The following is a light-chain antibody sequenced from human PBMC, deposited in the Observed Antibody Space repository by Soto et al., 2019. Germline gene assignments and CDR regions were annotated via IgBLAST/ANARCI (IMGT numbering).Light chain of an antibody. V-gene: IGKV1-5*01. J-gene: IGKJ1*01. CDR2: DAS. CDR1: QSINSW. Sequence: DIQMTQSPSTLSASVGDRVNITCRASQSINSWVAWFQQKPEKAPKDLIYDASTLESGVPSRFSGSGSGTEFTLTIDCLQPDDVATYYCQRYNAFSQTFGQWTKVDIK. CDR3: QRYNAFSQT.